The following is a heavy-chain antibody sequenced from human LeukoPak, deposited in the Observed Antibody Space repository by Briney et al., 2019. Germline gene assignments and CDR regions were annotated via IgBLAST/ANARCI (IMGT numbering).Heavy chain of an antibody. Sequence: GGSLRLSCAASGFTFSNFAMSWVRQAPGRGLEWVSAISARGGGTYYADSVKGRFTVSRDNSKNTLYLQMNSLRAEDTAVYYCAKFLPTHIVVANYYFDYWGQGTLVTVSS. J-gene: IGHJ4*02. CDR3: AKFLPTHIVVANYYFDY. V-gene: IGHV3-23*01. CDR2: ISARGGGT. CDR1: GFTFSNFA. D-gene: IGHD2-21*01.